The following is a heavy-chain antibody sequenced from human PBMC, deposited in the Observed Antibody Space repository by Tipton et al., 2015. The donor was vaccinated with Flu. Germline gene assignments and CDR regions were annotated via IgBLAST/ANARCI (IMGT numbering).Heavy chain of an antibody. J-gene: IGHJ4*02. CDR2: IYYSGST. V-gene: IGHV4-39*01. CDR1: GGSISSSSYY. D-gene: IGHD6-19*01. Sequence: TLSLTCTVSGGSISSSSYYWGWIRQPPGKGLEWIGSIYYSGSTYYNPSLKSRVTISVDTSKNQFSLKLSSVTAADTAVYYCARRVAVAAHFDYWGQGTLITVSS. CDR3: ARRVAVAAHFDY.